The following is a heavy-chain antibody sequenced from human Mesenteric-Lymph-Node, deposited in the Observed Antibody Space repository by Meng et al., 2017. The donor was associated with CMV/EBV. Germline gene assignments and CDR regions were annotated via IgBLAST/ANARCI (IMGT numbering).Heavy chain of an antibody. Sequence: GGSLRLSCAASGFTFSSYAIHWVRQAPGKGLEWVAVISYDGSNKYYADSVKGRFTISRDNSKNTLYLQMNSLRAEDTAVYYCARQYSSGYWAFDYWGQGTLVTVSS. D-gene: IGHD3-22*01. V-gene: IGHV3-30-3*01. CDR1: GFTFSSYA. CDR3: ARQYSSGYWAFDY. CDR2: ISYDGSNK. J-gene: IGHJ4*02.